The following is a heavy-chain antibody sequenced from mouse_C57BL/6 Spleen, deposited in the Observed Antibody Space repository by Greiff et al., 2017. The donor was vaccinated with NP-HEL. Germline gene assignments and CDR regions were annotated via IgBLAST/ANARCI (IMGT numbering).Heavy chain of an antibody. Sequence: EVQLVESGGGLVKPGGSLKLSCAASGFTFSSYTMSWVRQTPEKRLEWVATISGGGGNTYYPDSVKGRFTISRDNAKNTLYLQMSSLRSEDTALYYCARLKLNWYFDVWGTGTTVTVSS. CDR1: GFTFSSYT. V-gene: IGHV5-9*01. CDR2: ISGGGGNT. J-gene: IGHJ1*03. CDR3: ARLKLNWYFDV.